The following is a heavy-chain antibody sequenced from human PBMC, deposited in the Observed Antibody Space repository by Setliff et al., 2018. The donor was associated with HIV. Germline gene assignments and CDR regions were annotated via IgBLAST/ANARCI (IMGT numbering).Heavy chain of an antibody. CDR1: GGSITSGGHY. CDR3: ARGGNSRAAWFDS. D-gene: IGHD5-12*01. J-gene: IGHJ5*01. Sequence: PSETLSLTCSVSGGSITSGGHYWSWIRHLPGKGLEWIGYIHYTGSNFYNPSLTDRLTLSVDTSDNQFSLKLTSVTAADTAVYYCARGGNSRAAWFDSWGQGILVTVSS. V-gene: IGHV4-31*02. CDR2: IHYTGSN.